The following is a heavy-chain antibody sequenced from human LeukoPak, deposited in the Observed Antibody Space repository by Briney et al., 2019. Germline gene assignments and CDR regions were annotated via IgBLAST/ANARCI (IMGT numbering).Heavy chain of an antibody. CDR1: GYTFTSYG. CDR2: ISAYNGNT. J-gene: IGHJ5*02. CDR3: ARMAQGQYFDWSNWFDP. D-gene: IGHD3-9*01. Sequence: ASVKVSCKASGYTFTSYGISWVRQAPGQGLEWMGWISAYNGNTNYAQKLQGRVTMTTDTSTSTAYMELRSLRSDDTAVYYCARMAQGQYFDWSNWFDPWGQGTLVTVSS. V-gene: IGHV1-18*04.